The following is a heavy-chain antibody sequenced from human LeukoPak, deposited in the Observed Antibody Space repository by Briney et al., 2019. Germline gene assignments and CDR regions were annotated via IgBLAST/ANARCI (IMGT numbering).Heavy chain of an antibody. CDR1: GGSISSSGYY. CDR2: IYYSGST. V-gene: IGHV4-39*07. J-gene: IGHJ4*02. Sequence: SETLSLTCTVSGGSISSSGYYWGWIRQPPGKGLEWIGSIYYSGSTYYNPSLKSRVTISVDTSKNQFSLKLSSVTAADTAVYYCARVSSGWYYFDYWGQGTLVTVSS. D-gene: IGHD6-19*01. CDR3: ARVSSGWYYFDY.